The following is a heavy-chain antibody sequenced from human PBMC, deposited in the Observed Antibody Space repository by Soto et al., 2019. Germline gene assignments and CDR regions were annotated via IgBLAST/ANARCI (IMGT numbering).Heavy chain of an antibody. J-gene: IGHJ4*02. CDR2: LNTYGNT. Sequence: PSETLSLTCTVSGGSISSYRGSWIRQPAGKGLEWIGRLNTYGNTHYNPSLKSRVTVSVDKSRNQFSLELRSVTAADTAIYYCARDLWGTKASDYWGQGTQVTVSS. CDR1: GGSISSYR. CDR3: ARDLWGTKASDY. D-gene: IGHD7-27*01. V-gene: IGHV4-4*07.